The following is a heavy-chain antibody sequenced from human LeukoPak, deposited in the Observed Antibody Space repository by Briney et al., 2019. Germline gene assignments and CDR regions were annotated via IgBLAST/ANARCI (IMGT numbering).Heavy chain of an antibody. V-gene: IGHV3-30*18. J-gene: IGHJ6*03. CDR3: AKGGASSGWYYLNPNYYMDV. CDR1: GSTFSSYG. Sequence: PGGSVRLSCAASGSTFSSYGMHWVRQAPGKGLEWVAVISYDGSNKYYADSVKRRFTISRDNSKNTLYLQMNSLRAEDTAVYYCAKGGASSGWYYLNPNYYMDVWGKGTTVTVSS. D-gene: IGHD6-19*01. CDR2: ISYDGSNK.